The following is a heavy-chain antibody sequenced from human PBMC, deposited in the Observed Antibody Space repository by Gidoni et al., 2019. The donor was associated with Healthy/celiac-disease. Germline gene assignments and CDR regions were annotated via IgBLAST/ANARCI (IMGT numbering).Heavy chain of an antibody. D-gene: IGHD2-2*01. Sequence: QLQLQESGPGLVKPSETLSLTCTVSGGSISSSRYYWGWIRQPPGKGLEWIGSIYYSGSTYYNPSLKSRVTISVDTSKNQFSLKLSSVTAADTAVYYCARGYCSSTSCYVEEYFQHWGQGTLVTVSS. CDR1: GGSISSSRYY. CDR2: IYYSGST. V-gene: IGHV4-39*01. CDR3: ARGYCSSTSCYVEEYFQH. J-gene: IGHJ1*01.